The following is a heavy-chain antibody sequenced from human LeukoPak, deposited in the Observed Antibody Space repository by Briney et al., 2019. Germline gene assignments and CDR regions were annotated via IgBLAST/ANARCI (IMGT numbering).Heavy chain of an antibody. V-gene: IGHV3-23*01. J-gene: IGHJ4*02. CDR2: VSTSGGT. Sequence: GGSLRLSCAASGLTFSNSAMNWVRQAPGKGLECVSSVSTSGGTYYADSVKGRFTISRDNSKNTLYLQMNSLRTEDTAVYYCARDLAAGGTYPHYWGQGTLVSVSS. D-gene: IGHD6-13*01. CDR1: GLTFSNSA. CDR3: ARDLAAGGTYPHY.